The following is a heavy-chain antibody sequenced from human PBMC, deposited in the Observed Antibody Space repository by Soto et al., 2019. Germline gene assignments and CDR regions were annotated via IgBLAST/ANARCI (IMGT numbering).Heavy chain of an antibody. CDR3: ARHVRYRAARPGSALVYYYYYMDV. V-gene: IGHV4-39*01. CDR1: GGSISSSSYY. D-gene: IGHD6-6*01. Sequence: SETLSLTCTVSGGSISSSSYYWGWIRQPPGKGLEWIGSIYYSGSTYYNPSLKSRVTISVDTSKNQFSLKLSSVTAADTAVYYCARHVRYRAARPGSALVYYYYYMDVWGKGTTVTVSS. CDR2: IYYSGST. J-gene: IGHJ6*03.